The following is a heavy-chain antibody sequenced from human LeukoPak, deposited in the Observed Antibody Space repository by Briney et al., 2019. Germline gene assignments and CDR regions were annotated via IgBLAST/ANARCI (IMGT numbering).Heavy chain of an antibody. CDR3: AKAGGWTNYFDY. J-gene: IGHJ4*02. D-gene: IGHD6-19*01. Sequence: PGGSLRLSCAASGFTFSSYAMTWVRQAPGKGLEWVSAISAGGGSTYYADSVKGRFTISRDNSKNTLYLQLNSLRAEGTAVYYCAKAGGWTNYFDYWGQGTLVTVSS. CDR1: GFTFSSYA. V-gene: IGHV3-23*01. CDR2: ISAGGGST.